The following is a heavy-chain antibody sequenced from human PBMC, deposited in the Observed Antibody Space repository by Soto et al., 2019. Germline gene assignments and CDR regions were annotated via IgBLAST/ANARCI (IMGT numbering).Heavy chain of an antibody. V-gene: IGHV3-48*03. CDR3: SRDKGERVAYGMDV. CDR1: GFTVSNSE. D-gene: IGHD3-16*01. J-gene: IGHJ6*02. Sequence: EVQLVESGGGLVQPGGSLRLSCTASGFTVSNSEMNWVRQAPGKGLEWASYINEDGTTFYADSVKGRFTISRDSAENSLFLQMNSLRGDDTAVYYCSRDKGERVAYGMDVWGQGTTVTVSS. CDR2: INEDGTT.